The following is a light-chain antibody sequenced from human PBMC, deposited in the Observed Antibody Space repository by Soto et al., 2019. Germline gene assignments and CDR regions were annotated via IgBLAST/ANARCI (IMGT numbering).Light chain of an antibody. Sequence: DIHLTQSPSLLSASVGDRVTITCRASQGISQYVAWYQQHPGKAPNALIYEASNLQSGVPSRFSGSGSGTDFTLTISGLQPDDSATYYCQQTYSPPATFGQGTKVEIK. CDR3: QQTYSPPAT. CDR2: EAS. CDR1: QGISQY. V-gene: IGKV1-9*01. J-gene: IGKJ1*01.